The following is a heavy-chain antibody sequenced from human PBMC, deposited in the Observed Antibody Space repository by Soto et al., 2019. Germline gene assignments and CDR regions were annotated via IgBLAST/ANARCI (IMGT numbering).Heavy chain of an antibody. CDR3: ARYFSLSSGYSSHYYGMDV. CDR2: INPSGGST. Sequence: QVQLVQSGAEVKKPGASVKVSCKASGYTFTSYYMHWVRQAPGQGLEWMGIINPSGGSTSYAQKFQGRVTMTRDTSTSTVYMELSSLRSEDTAVYYCARYFSLSSGYSSHYYGMDVWGQGTLVTVSS. CDR1: GYTFTSYY. J-gene: IGHJ6*02. D-gene: IGHD3-22*01. V-gene: IGHV1-46*01.